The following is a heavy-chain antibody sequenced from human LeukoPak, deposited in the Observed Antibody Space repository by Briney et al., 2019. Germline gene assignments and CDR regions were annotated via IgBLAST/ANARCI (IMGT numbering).Heavy chain of an antibody. CDR2: INSDGSST. V-gene: IGHV3-74*01. CDR1: GFTFSSYW. CDR3: ARVRGYNYGYND. J-gene: IGHJ4*02. D-gene: IGHD5-18*01. Sequence: PGGSLRLSCAASGFTFSSYWMHWVRQAPGKGLVWVSRINSDGSSTNYADSVKGRFTISRDNAKNTLYLQMNRLRAEDTAVYYCARVRGYNYGYNDWRQGTLVTVSS.